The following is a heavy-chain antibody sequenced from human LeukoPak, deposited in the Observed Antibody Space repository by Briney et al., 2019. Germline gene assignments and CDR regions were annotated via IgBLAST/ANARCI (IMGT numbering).Heavy chain of an antibody. CDR2: MHYSGNT. J-gene: IGHJ4*02. Sequence: SETLSLTCTVSGDPISSGTFYWGWVRQPPGKGLEWIWSMHYSGNTYYNPSLKGPVTISVATSKNQSSIKLTSLTAADTAVYYCAGRVGATIWTGMEFWGQGILVTVSS. D-gene: IGHD1-26*01. CDR1: GDPISSGTFY. CDR3: AGRVGATIWTGMEF. V-gene: IGHV4-39*01.